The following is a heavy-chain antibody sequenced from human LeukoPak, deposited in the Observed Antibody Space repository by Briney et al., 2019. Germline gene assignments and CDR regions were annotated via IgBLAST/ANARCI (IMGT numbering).Heavy chain of an antibody. D-gene: IGHD3-22*01. J-gene: IGHJ4*02. V-gene: IGHV1-2*02. CDR2: INPNSGGT. CDR3: ARVASSGYYSRYFDY. Sequence: ASVKVSCKASGYTFTGYYMHWVRQAPGQGLEWMGWINPNSGGTNYAQKFQGRVTMTRDTSTSTVYMELSSLRSEDTAVYYCARVASSGYYSRYFDYWGQGTLVTVSS. CDR1: GYTFTGYY.